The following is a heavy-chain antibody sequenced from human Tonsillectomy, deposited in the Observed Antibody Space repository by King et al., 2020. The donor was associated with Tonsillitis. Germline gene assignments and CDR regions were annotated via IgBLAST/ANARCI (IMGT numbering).Heavy chain of an antibody. CDR3: AIQSGSETYYPYPFDN. CDR1: GFTSSIYG. D-gene: IGHD3-10*01. CDR2: IRYDGTNK. Sequence: VQLVESGGGVVQPGGSLRLSCAASGFTSSIYGIHWVRQAPGKGLEWVAFIRYDGTNKYYADSVKGRFTISRDNSENTLYLQMNSLRAEDTAVYYCAIQSGSETYYPYPFDNWGQGTLVTVSS. V-gene: IGHV3-30*02. J-gene: IGHJ4*02.